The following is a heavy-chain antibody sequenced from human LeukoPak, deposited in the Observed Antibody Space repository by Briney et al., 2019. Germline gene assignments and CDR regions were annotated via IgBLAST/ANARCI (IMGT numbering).Heavy chain of an antibody. CDR1: GFTVSSDY. CDR2: IYTDGRT. D-gene: IGHD2-15*01. CDR3: ARGTPTVSAGHY. J-gene: IGHJ4*02. Sequence: PGRSLTLSCAASGFTVSSDYMSWVRQAPGKGLEWVSVIYTDGRTFFADFVKGRFTISRDTYKNMLYLQMRGLRVEDTGVYYCARGTPTVSAGHYWGEGTLVTVSS. V-gene: IGHV3-53*01.